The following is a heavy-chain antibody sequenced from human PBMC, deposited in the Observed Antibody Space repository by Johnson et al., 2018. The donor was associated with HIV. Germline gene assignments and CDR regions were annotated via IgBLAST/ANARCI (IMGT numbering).Heavy chain of an antibody. J-gene: IGHJ3*01. CDR1: GFTFSTYW. CDR2: IKQDGSER. CDR3: ARSRHGGIQPSDAFDV. Sequence: VQLVESGGGLVQPGGSLRLSCAASGFTFSTYWMSWVRQAPGKGLEWVANIKQDGSERYYVDSVKGRFTISRDNAKNSLYLQMDSLRPEDTAVYYCARSRHGGIQPSDAFDVWGQGTMVTVSS. D-gene: IGHD3-16*01. V-gene: IGHV3-7*01.